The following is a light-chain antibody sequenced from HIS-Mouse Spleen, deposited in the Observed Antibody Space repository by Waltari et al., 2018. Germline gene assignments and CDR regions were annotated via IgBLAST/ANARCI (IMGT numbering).Light chain of an antibody. CDR3: QQSYSTPFT. J-gene: IGKJ3*01. V-gene: IGKV1-39*01. Sequence: DIQMTQSPSSLSASVGDRVTITCRASQSISSYLNWYQQKPGKAPKLLIYAASSLQSGVPSRFSGSGSGTDFTLTISRLQPADLATYYCQQSYSTPFTFGPGTKVDI. CDR2: AAS. CDR1: QSISSY.